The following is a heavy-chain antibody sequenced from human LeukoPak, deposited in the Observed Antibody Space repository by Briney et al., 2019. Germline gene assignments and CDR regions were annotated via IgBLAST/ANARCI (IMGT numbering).Heavy chain of an antibody. Sequence: PGGSLRLSCAASGFTFSSYVMSWVRQAPGKGLEWVSAIRGSGGSTYYVDSVKGRFTISRDNSKNTLYLQMNSLRADDTAVYYCVARYSSSPDYWGQGTLVTVSS. V-gene: IGHV3-23*01. J-gene: IGHJ4*02. CDR3: VARYSSSPDY. CDR2: IRGSGGST. D-gene: IGHD6-13*01. CDR1: GFTFSSYV.